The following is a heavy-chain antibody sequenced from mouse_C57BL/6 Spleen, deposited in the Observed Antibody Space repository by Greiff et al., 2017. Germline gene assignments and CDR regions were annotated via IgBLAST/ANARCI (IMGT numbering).Heavy chain of an antibody. CDR3: ARSTVVGQGFAY. CDR2: IDPSDSYT. V-gene: IGHV1-50*01. J-gene: IGHJ3*01. CDR1: GYTFTSYW. D-gene: IGHD1-1*01. Sequence: QVQLQQSGAELVKPGASVKLSCKASGYTFTSYWMQWVKQRPGQGLEWIGEIDPSDSYTNYNQKFKGKATLTVDTSSSTAYMQLSSLTSEDSAVYYCARSTVVGQGFAYWGQGTLVTVSA.